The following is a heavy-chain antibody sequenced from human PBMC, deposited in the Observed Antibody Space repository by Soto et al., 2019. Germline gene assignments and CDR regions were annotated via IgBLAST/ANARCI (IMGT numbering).Heavy chain of an antibody. CDR3: ARALFYYGSAEADYYYGMDV. Sequence: ASVKVSCKASGYTISSYGLSCVRQAPGQGLEWTGWIAHNGNTNYARKFQGWVTMTRDTSISTAYMELSRLRSDDTAVYYCARALFYYGSAEADYYYGMDVWGQGTTVTVSS. V-gene: IGHV1-18*01. D-gene: IGHD3-10*01. CDR2: IAHNGNT. J-gene: IGHJ6*02. CDR1: GYTISSYG.